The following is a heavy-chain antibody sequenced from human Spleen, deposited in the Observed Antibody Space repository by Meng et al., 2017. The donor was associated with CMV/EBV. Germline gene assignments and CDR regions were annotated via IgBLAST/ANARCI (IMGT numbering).Heavy chain of an antibody. CDR3: ARTYYYGSGTYYHGMDV. J-gene: IGHJ6*02. V-gene: IGHV5-51*01. Sequence: KVSCKGSGYSFTSYWIGWVRQMPGKGLEWMGIIYPGDSDTRYSPSFQGQVTISADKSISTAYLQWSSLKASDTAMYYCARTYYYGSGTYYHGMDVWGQGTTVTVSS. CDR2: IYPGDSDT. D-gene: IGHD3-10*01. CDR1: GYSFTSYW.